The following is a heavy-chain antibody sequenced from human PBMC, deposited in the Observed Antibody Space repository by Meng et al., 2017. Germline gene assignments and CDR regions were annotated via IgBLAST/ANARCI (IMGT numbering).Heavy chain of an antibody. V-gene: IGHV1-69*06. D-gene: IGHD3-16*02. CDR2: ISLFFGPA. Sequence: GLRVQSGRSAKRPGPLGMVSWTAYGGPFSSYAISGVRQAPGQGLGWREGISLFFGPANYPQKSQGRSTIPATKSTSPAYMGLGSRGSEAAAVYSCARFPGGVGGSYRYTEDYWGQGTLVTVSS. CDR3: ARFPGGVGGSYRYTEDY. CDR1: GGPFSSYA. J-gene: IGHJ4*02.